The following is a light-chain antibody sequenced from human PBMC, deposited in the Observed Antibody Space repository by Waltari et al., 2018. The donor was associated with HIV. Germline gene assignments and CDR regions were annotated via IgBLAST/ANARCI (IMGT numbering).Light chain of an antibody. CDR3: QQSYSTPRT. Sequence: DIQMTQSPSSLSASVGERVTITCRASQNISSYLSWYQQKPGKAPKVLIYAASSLQSGVPSRFSGSGSGTDFNISISSLQLEDFATYYCQQSYSTPRTFGQGTKVEIK. CDR2: AAS. CDR1: QNISSY. V-gene: IGKV1-39*01. J-gene: IGKJ1*01.